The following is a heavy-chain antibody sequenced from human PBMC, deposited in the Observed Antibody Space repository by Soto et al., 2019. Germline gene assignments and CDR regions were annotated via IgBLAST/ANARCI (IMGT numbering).Heavy chain of an antibody. CDR1: GDSVSSNSAA. CDR2: TYYRSKWYN. D-gene: IGHD6-6*01. CDR3: ARGTEYYSSSGFDY. J-gene: IGHJ4*02. Sequence: QVQLQQSGPGLVKPSQTLSLTCAISGDSVSSNSAAWNWIRQSPSRGLEWLGRTYYRSKWYNDYAASVKSRITINPDTSKNQVSLQLNSVTPEDTALYYCARGTEYYSSSGFDYWGQGTLVTVSS. V-gene: IGHV6-1*01.